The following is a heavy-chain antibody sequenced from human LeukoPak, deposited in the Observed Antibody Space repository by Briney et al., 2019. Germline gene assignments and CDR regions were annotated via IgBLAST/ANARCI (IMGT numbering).Heavy chain of an antibody. Sequence: GGSLRLSCVASGFTFSSCAMSWVRQAPEKGLEWVSAISGSGGSTHNADSVKGRFTISRDNSKNTLYLQMNSLRAEDTAVYYCAIGTTDYDFWSGYTDYWGQGTLVTVSS. J-gene: IGHJ4*02. V-gene: IGHV3-23*01. CDR3: AIGTTDYDFWSGYTDY. D-gene: IGHD3-3*01. CDR1: GFTFSSCA. CDR2: ISGSGGST.